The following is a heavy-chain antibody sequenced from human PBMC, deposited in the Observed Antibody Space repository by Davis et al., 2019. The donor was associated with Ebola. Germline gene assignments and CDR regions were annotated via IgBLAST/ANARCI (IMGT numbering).Heavy chain of an antibody. CDR1: GFTFSDYA. Sequence: PGGSLRLSCAASGFTFSDYAMTWVRQAPGKGLGWVSGITKGANIAYYADSVKGRFTIYRDNSKNTLSLQMNSLRAGDTAVYYCAKFNTSFEFPDYWGQGTLVAVSS. J-gene: IGHJ4*02. CDR2: ITKGANIA. V-gene: IGHV3-23*01. CDR3: AKFNTSFEFPDY.